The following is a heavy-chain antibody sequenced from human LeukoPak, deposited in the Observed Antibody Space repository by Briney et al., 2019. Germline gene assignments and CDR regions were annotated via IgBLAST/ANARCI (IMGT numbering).Heavy chain of an antibody. D-gene: IGHD2-21*01. CDR3: TRILVGSNRAFDI. J-gene: IGHJ3*02. CDR2: IKSDGSST. CDR1: GFTFSNYW. V-gene: IGHV3-74*01. Sequence: GGSLRLSCAASGFTFSNYWMHWVRQAPGKGLVWVSRIKSDGSSTNYADSVKGRFTISRDNAKNTLYLQMNSLRAEDTAMYYCTRILVGSNRAFDIWGQGTMATVSS.